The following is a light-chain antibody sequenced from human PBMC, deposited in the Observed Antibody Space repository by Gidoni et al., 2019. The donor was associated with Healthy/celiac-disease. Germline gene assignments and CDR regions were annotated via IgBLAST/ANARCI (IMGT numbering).Light chain of an antibody. CDR1: QSVSSY. Sequence: VLTQSPATLSLSPGERATLSCRASQSVSSYLAWYQQKPGQAPRLLIYDASNRATGIPARFSGSGSGTDFTLTISSLEPEDFAVYYCQQRSNWPPLTFGGGTKVEIK. CDR2: DAS. J-gene: IGKJ4*01. V-gene: IGKV3-11*01. CDR3: QQRSNWPPLT.